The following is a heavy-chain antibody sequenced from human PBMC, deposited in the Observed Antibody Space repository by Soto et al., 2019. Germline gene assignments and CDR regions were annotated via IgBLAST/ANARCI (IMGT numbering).Heavy chain of an antibody. CDR1: GFTFSSYG. V-gene: IGHV3-30*18. J-gene: IGHJ2*01. CDR2: ISYDGSNK. CDR3: AKDVKRYCSGGSCYRYWYFDL. Sequence: QVQLVESGGGVVQPGRSLRLSCAASGFTFSSYGMHWVRQAPGKGLEWVAVISYDGSNKYYADSVKGRFTISRDNSKNTLYLHMNSLRAEDTAVYYCAKDVKRYCSGGSCYRYWYFDLWGRGTLVTVSS. D-gene: IGHD2-15*01.